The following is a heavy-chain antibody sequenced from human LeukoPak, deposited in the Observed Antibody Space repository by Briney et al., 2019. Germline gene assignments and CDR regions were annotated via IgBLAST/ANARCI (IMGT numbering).Heavy chain of an antibody. CDR1: GGTFSSYA. V-gene: IGHV1-69*04. D-gene: IGHD3-3*01. CDR2: IIPILGIA. J-gene: IGHJ6*02. CDR3: ARNVLRFLGWLSADYYYYGMDV. Sequence: SVKVSCKASGGTFSSYAISWVRQAPGQGLEWMGRIIPILGIANYAQKFQGRVTITADKSTSTAYMELSSLRSEDTAVYYCARNVLRFLGWLSADYYYYGMDVWGQGTTVTVSS.